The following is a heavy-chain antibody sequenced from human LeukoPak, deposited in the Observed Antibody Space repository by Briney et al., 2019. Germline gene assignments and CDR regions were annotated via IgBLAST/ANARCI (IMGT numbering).Heavy chain of an antibody. Sequence: SETLSLTCTVSGGSISSSYWSWIRQPPGKGLEWIGYMYYSGSTNYNPSLKSRVTISVDTSKNQFSLKLSSVTAADTAVYYCARAMETTYYDFWSGYQINWFDPWGQGTLVTVSS. V-gene: IGHV4-59*12. CDR2: MYYSGST. D-gene: IGHD3-3*01. CDR1: GGSISSSY. CDR3: ARAMETTYYDFWSGYQINWFDP. J-gene: IGHJ5*02.